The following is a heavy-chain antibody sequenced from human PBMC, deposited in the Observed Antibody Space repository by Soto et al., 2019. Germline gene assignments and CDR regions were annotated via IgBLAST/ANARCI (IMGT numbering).Heavy chain of an antibody. D-gene: IGHD4-17*01. CDR2: IYYSGST. CDR3: ARSYGDLPDY. Sequence: QVQLQESGPGLVKHSETLSLNCSVSGGSIGTYFWGWIRQPPGKGLEWIGHIYYSGSTSYNPSLRSRVTISLDTSKNQFSLRLRSVSAADTALYYCARSYGDLPDYWGQGTLVTVSS. CDR1: GGSIGTYF. V-gene: IGHV4-59*08. J-gene: IGHJ4*02.